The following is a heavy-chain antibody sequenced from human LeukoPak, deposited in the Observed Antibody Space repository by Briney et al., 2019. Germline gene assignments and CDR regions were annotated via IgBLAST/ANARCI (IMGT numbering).Heavy chain of an antibody. D-gene: IGHD3-10*01. Sequence: GGSLRLSCAASGFTFSSYGMHWVRQAPGKGLEWVAVISYDGSNKYYADSVKGRFTISRDNSKNTLYLQMNNLRAEDTAIFYCVKGVTMVRGSREFDYWGQGTLVTVSS. CDR3: VKGVTMVRGSREFDY. CDR2: ISYDGSNK. CDR1: GFTFSSYG. V-gene: IGHV3-30*18. J-gene: IGHJ4*02.